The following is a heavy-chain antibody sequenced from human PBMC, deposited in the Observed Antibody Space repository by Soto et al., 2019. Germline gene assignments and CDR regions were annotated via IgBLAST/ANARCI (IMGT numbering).Heavy chain of an antibody. Sequence: PGAALRLSCATSGFILSDCAMTWFRQAPGKGLEWVSYISSSSSVIDYADSVKGRFTVSRDNARNSLYLQVNSLRAEDTAVYYCARDLSWGSNWYYYMDVWGKGTTVTVSS. D-gene: IGHD7-27*01. CDR1: GFILSDCA. V-gene: IGHV3-48*01. CDR3: ARDLSWGSNWYYYMDV. J-gene: IGHJ6*03. CDR2: ISSSSSVI.